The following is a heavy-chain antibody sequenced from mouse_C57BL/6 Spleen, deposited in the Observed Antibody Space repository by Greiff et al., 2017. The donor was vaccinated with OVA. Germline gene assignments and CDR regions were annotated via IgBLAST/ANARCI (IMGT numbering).Heavy chain of an antibody. V-gene: IGHV1-81*01. CDR1: GYTFTSYG. CDR3: AIYDGYYLYYFDY. D-gene: IGHD2-3*01. CDR2: IYPRSGNT. Sequence: VQLQQSGAELARPGASVKLSCKASGYTFTSYGISWVKQRTGQGLEWIGEIYPRSGNTYYNEKFKGKATLTADKYSSTAYMELRSLTSEDSAVYFCAIYDGYYLYYFDYWGQGTTLTVSS. J-gene: IGHJ2*01.